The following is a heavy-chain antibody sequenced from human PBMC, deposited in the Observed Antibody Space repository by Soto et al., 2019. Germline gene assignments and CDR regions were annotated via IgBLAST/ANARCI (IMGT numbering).Heavy chain of an antibody. D-gene: IGHD2-21*02. V-gene: IGHV3-33*01. CDR3: ARVDVTPYYYYGMDV. J-gene: IGHJ6*02. Sequence: QVQLVESGGGVVQPGRSLRLSCAASGFTFSSYGMHWVRQAPGKGLEWVAVIWYDGSNKYYADSVKGRFTISRDNSKNTLYLQMNSLRAKDTAVYYCARVDVTPYYYYGMDVWGQGTTVTVSS. CDR1: GFTFSSYG. CDR2: IWYDGSNK.